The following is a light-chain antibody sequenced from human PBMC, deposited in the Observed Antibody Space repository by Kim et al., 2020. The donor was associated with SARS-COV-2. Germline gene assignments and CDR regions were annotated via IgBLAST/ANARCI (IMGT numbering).Light chain of an antibody. CDR2: DVS. CDR1: SSDIGGYNY. Sequence: QSALTQPASVSASPGQSITMSCTGTSSDIGGYNYVSWYQQYPGKAPRLMIYDVSKRPSGVSNRFSGSKSGNTASLTISGLQTEDEADYYCNSYTSSRTYVFGTGTKVTVL. J-gene: IGLJ1*01. V-gene: IGLV2-14*03. CDR3: NSYTSSRTYV.